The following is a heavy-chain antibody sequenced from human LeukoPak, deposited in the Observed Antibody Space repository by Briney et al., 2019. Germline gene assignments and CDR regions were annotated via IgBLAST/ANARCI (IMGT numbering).Heavy chain of an antibody. Sequence: SETLSLTCTVSSGSISSHYWSWIRQPPGKGLEWIGYIYYSGSTHYNPSLESRVTISLDTSRNQFSLRLTSVTAADTAVYYCARGEYSSSTYYSYFMDVWGKGTTVTVSS. CDR1: SGSISSHY. D-gene: IGHD6-6*01. CDR3: ARGEYSSSTYYSYFMDV. CDR2: IYYSGST. J-gene: IGHJ6*03. V-gene: IGHV4-59*11.